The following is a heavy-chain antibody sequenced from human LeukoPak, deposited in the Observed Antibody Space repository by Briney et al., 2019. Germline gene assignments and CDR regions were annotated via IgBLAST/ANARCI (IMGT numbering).Heavy chain of an antibody. Sequence: GGSLRLSCAASGFTFSSYAMSWVRQAPGKGLEWVSAISGSGGSTYYADSVKGRSTISRDNSKNTLYLQMNSLRAEDTAVYYCAYSSSWYIGSWYYFDYWGQGTLVTVSS. V-gene: IGHV3-23*01. CDR1: GFTFSSYA. CDR2: ISGSGGST. CDR3: AYSSSWYIGSWYYFDY. D-gene: IGHD6-13*01. J-gene: IGHJ4*02.